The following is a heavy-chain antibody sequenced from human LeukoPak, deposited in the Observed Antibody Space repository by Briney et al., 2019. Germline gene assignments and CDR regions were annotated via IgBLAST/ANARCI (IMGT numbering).Heavy chain of an antibody. CDR2: ISYSGNI. CDR1: IGSIRSSNYY. V-gene: IGHV4-39*01. D-gene: IGHD3-16*01. J-gene: IGHJ4*02. Sequence: PSETLSLTCTVSIGSIRSSNYYWGWIRQPPGKGLEWIGSISYSGNIYYNPSLKSRVTISVDTSKNQFSLKLGSVTAADTAVYYCARQRRLELPDYWGQGTLVTVSS. CDR3: ARQRRLELPDY.